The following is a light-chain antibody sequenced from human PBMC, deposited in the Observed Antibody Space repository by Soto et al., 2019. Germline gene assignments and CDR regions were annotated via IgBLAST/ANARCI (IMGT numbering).Light chain of an antibody. CDR3: QQHNSYSVT. CDR1: QGISSY. J-gene: IGKJ2*01. CDR2: AAS. V-gene: IGKV1-9*01. Sequence: DIQLTQSPSFLSASGGDRVTITCRASQGISSYLAWYQQKPGKAPKLLIYAASTLQSGVPSRFSGSGSGTDFTLTISSLQPEDVATYYCQQHNSYSVTFGQGTKLEIK.